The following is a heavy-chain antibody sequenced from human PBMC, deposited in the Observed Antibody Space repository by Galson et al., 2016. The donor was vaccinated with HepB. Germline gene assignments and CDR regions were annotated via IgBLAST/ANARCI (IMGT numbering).Heavy chain of an antibody. CDR2: IYYSGST. Sequence: SETLSLTCTVSGGSISSYFWSWIRQPPGKGLEWIAYIYYSGSTNYNPSLKSRVTISVDTSKNQFSLKLSSVTAADTAVYYCARTYYQDSSAYLRVPTFDYWGPGTQVTVSS. V-gene: IGHV4-59*12. CDR3: ARTYYQDSSAYLRVPTFDY. J-gene: IGHJ4*02. D-gene: IGHD3-22*01. CDR1: GGSISSYF.